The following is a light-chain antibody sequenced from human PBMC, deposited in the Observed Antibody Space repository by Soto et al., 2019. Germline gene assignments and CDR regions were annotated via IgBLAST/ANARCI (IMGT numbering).Light chain of an antibody. J-gene: IGKJ3*01. V-gene: IGKV1-9*01. CDR1: QDISRY. CDR2: AAS. Sequence: DIQLTQSPSFLSASVGDRVTITCRASQDISRYLAWYQQKAGKAPKLLIYAASTLQKGVPSRFSGSGSVTEFTLTISSLQPDDFATYYCQQLNTYPLFTFGPGTEVDI. CDR3: QQLNTYPLFT.